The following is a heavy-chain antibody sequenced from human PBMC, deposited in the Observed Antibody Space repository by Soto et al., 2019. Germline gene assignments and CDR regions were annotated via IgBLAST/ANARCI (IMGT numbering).Heavy chain of an antibody. V-gene: IGHV4-31*03. Sequence: QVQLQESGPGLVKPSQTLSLTCTVSGGSISSGGYYWSWIRQHPGKGLEWIGYIYYSGSTYYNPSLKRRVTRSVDTSKNPCSLKLSSVTAADTAVYSCARDRRRVTTSHYDGMDVWGQGTTVTVSS. CDR3: ARDRRRVTTSHYDGMDV. CDR1: GGSISSGGYY. D-gene: IGHD4-4*01. J-gene: IGHJ6*02. CDR2: IYYSGST.